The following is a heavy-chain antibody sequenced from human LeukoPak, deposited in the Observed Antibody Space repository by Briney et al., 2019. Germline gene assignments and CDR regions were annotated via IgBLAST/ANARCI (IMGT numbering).Heavy chain of an antibody. Sequence: GRSLRLSCSASGFTFSSYAMHWVRQAPGKGLEWVAVISYDGSNKYYADSVKGRFTISRDNSKNTLYLQMNSLRAEETAVYHCARPGEPMYSSSWYGFWGQGTLVTVSS. D-gene: IGHD6-13*01. V-gene: IGHV3-30*04. CDR1: GFTFSSYA. CDR2: ISYDGSNK. CDR3: ARPGEPMYSSSWYGF. J-gene: IGHJ4*02.